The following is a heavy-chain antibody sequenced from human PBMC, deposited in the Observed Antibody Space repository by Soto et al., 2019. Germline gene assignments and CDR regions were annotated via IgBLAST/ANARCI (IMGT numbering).Heavy chain of an antibody. CDR3: ARTDYGDYVRGAFDI. CDR1: GFTFSSHN. Sequence: EVQLVESGGGLVKPGGSLRLSCAASGFTFSSHNMNWVRQAPGKGLEWVPCISGSSSYIFYADSVKGRFTISRDNAKNSLYLQMNSLRVEDTAVYYCARTDYGDYVRGAFDIWGQGTMVTVSS. D-gene: IGHD4-17*01. CDR2: ISGSSSYI. J-gene: IGHJ3*02. V-gene: IGHV3-21*01.